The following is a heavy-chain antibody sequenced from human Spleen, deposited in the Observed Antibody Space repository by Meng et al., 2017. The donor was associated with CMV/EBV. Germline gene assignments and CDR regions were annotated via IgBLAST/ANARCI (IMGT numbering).Heavy chain of an antibody. Sequence: SETLSLTCSVSGGSISTSSFYWAWIRQPPGKGLEWIGTLYDNGDTYYSSSLKSRVTISVDTSKNQFSLKLSSVTAADTAVYYCARAAPRDHYDFWSGYLTLDYWGQGTLVTVSS. CDR2: LYDNGDT. CDR3: ARAAPRDHYDFWSGYLTLDY. V-gene: IGHV4-39*07. D-gene: IGHD3-3*01. CDR1: GGSISTSSFY. J-gene: IGHJ4*02.